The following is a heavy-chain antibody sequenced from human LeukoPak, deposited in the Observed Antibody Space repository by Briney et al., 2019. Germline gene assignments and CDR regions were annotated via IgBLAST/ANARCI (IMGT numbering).Heavy chain of an antibody. J-gene: IGHJ4*02. Sequence: ASVKVSCKASGYTFTSYGISWVRQAPGQGLEWMGWISAYNGNTNYAQKPQGRVTMTTDTSTSTAYMELRSLRSDDTAVYYCARDVKYSSGWYGSFDYWGQGTLVTVSS. V-gene: IGHV1-18*01. CDR2: ISAYNGNT. CDR1: GYTFTSYG. CDR3: ARDVKYSSGWYGSFDY. D-gene: IGHD6-19*01.